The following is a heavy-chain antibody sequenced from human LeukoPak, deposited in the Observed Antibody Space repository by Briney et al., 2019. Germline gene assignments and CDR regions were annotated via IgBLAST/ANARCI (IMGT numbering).Heavy chain of an antibody. V-gene: IGHV3-23*01. D-gene: IGHD2-2*01. CDR2: VSGSGADT. CDR3: AKAIDQNWFDP. CDR1: GFTFSSNA. Sequence: GGSLRLSCAASGFTFSSNAMSWVRQAPGKGLECVSSVSGSGADTYYADSVKGRFTISRDNSKNTLYLQMNSLRAEDTAVYYCAKAIDQNWFDPWGQGTLVTVSS. J-gene: IGHJ5*02.